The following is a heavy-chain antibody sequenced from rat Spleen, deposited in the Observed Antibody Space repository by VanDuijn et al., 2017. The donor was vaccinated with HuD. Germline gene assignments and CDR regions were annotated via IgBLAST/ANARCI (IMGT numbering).Heavy chain of an antibody. D-gene: IGHD1-12*03. Sequence: EVQLVESGGGLVQPGRSLKLSCAASGFTFSNYYMAWVRQAPTKGLEWVAYISTGGQNTYYRDSVKGRFTISRDNAKSTLYLQMDGLRSEDTATYYCARHYYYDGYWFAYWGQGTLVTVSS. CDR3: ARHYYYDGYWFAY. CDR2: ISTGGQNT. V-gene: IGHV5-25*01. CDR1: GFTFSNYY. J-gene: IGHJ3*01.